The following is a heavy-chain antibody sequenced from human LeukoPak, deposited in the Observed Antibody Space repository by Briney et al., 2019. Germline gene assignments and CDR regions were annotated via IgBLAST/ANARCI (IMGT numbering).Heavy chain of an antibody. Sequence: SGTLSLTCGVSGGSITTTNYWSWVRQSPGRGLEWIGYISYSGGTYYNPSLKSRVTISADTSKNQFSLSLRSVAVADTAVYYCARVGYYDGSGSYYFDYWGQGTLVTVS. CDR2: ISYSGGT. J-gene: IGHJ4*02. CDR1: GGSITTTNY. D-gene: IGHD3-10*01. CDR3: ARVGYYDGSGSYYFDY. V-gene: IGHV4-30-4*01.